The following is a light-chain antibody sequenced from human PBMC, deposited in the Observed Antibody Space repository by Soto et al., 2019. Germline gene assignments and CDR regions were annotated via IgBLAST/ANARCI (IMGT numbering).Light chain of an antibody. CDR2: DVS. Sequence: QSALTQPRSVSGSPGQSVTISCTGTSSDVGDYNYVSWYQQYPGKAPKLVIYDVSTRPSGVPDRFSGSKSGNTASLTISVYHGEDEADDYCCAFSGSYTLWVFGGGTELTVL. V-gene: IGLV2-11*01. CDR3: CAFSGSYTLWV. CDR1: SSDVGDYNY. J-gene: IGLJ3*02.